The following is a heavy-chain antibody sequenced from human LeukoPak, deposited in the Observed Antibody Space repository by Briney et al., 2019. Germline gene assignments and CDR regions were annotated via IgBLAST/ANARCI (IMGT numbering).Heavy chain of an antibody. CDR3: AKTRNAAMSAYYSYAMDV. V-gene: IGHV3-23*01. CDR1: GFTFNSYA. CDR2: TSASGCSS. Sequence: GGSLRLSCAASGFTFNSYAMSWVRQAPGKGMEWVSSTSASGCSSYYADSVKGRFSISRDNSENTLYLQMNSLRAEDTAVYYCAKTRNAAMSAYYSYAMDVWGQGTTVTVSS. D-gene: IGHD5-18*01. J-gene: IGHJ6*02.